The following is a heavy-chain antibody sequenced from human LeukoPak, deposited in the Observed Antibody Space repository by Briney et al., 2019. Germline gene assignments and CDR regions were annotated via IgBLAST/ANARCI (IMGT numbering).Heavy chain of an antibody. CDR2: IYRVGAT. D-gene: IGHD3-16*01. CDR1: AFTFYNNY. J-gene: IGHJ4*02. V-gene: IGHV3-53*05. Sequence: PGGSLRLSCAASAFTFYNNYMRWVRQAPGKGLEFVSLIYRVGATSYADSVKGRFTISRDNSKNTLYLQMNSLRVEDTAVYYCANSPTLGVWGQGTLVTVSS. CDR3: ANSPTLGV.